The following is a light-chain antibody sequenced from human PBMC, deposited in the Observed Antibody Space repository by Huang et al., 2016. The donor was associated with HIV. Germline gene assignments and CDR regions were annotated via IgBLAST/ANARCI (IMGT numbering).Light chain of an antibody. CDR3: QHQWT. CDR1: QRISTW. V-gene: IGKV1-5*03. CDR2: KAS. J-gene: IGKJ1*01. Sequence: DIQVTQSPSTLSAFVGDRVNITCRTSQRISTWLAWYQQRPGKAPNLLISKASNLETWVQARCSGNGSGTEFTLTINGLQPDDLATYYCQHQWTFGQGTKVEIK.